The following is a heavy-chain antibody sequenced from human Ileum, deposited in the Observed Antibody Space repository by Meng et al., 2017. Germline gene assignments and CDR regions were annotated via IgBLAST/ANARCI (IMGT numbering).Heavy chain of an antibody. CDR3: ARAPKYCTNAVCSRPLDS. V-gene: IGHV4-30-4*01. D-gene: IGHD2-8*01. CDR1: GCSISSGDYY. J-gene: IGHJ4*02. CDR2: IYSNGNT. Sequence: QVQLQESGPRLVKPSQTLSRTFTVSGCSISSGDYYWSWFRQSPGKGPEWIGYIYSNGNTYSNQSLRGRLMISIDTSKNQSSLKLSSVTAADTAVYYCARAPKYCTNAVCSRPLDSWGQGTLVTVSS.